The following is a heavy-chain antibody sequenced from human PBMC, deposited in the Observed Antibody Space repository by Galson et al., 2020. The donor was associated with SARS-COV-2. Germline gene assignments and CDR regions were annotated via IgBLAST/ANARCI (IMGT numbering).Heavy chain of an antibody. CDR2: INPSGGST. CDR1: TFTSYY. D-gene: IGHD1-7*01. CDR3: ARDRAGIIWNYVVIGGGMDV. V-gene: IGHV1-46*01. J-gene: IGHJ6*02. Sequence: TFTSYYMHWVRQAPGQGLEWMGIINPSGGSTSYAQKFQGRVTMTRDTSTSTVYMELSSLRSEDTAVYYCARDRAGIIWNYVVIGGGMDVWGQGTTVTVSS.